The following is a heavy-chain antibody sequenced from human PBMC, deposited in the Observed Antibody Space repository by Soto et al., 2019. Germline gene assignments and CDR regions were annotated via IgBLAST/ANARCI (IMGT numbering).Heavy chain of an antibody. CDR3: WGYYYGSGSYYNVDY. J-gene: IGHJ4*02. CDR1: GFTFSSYG. CDR2: ISYDGSNK. Sequence: QVQLVESGGGVVQPGRSLRLSCAASGFTFSSYGMHWVRQAPGKGLEWVAVISYDGSNKYCADSVKGRFTISRDNSKNTLYLQMNSLRAEDTAVYYCWGYYYGSGSYYNVDYWGQGTLVTVSS. V-gene: IGHV3-30*03. D-gene: IGHD3-10*01.